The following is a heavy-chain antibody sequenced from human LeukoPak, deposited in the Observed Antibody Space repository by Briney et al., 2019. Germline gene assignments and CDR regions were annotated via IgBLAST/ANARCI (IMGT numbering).Heavy chain of an antibody. CDR3: ARDRVMITFGGAAGY. V-gene: IGHV3-30-3*01. D-gene: IGHD3-16*01. J-gene: IGHJ4*02. CDR2: ISYDGSNK. Sequence: PGGSLRLSCEVSGFTFSSYAMHWVRQAPGKGLEWVAVISYDGSNKYYADSVKGRFTISRDNSKNTLYLQMNSLRAEDTAVYYCARDRVMITFGGAAGYWGQGTLVTVSS. CDR1: GFTFSSYA.